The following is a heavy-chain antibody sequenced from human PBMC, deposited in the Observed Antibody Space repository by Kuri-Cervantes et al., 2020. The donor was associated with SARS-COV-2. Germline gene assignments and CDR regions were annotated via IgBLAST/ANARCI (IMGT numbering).Heavy chain of an antibody. V-gene: IGHV3-30*18. J-gene: IGHJ4*02. CDR2: ISYDGSNK. CDR3: AKDLGGYVGY. Sequence: GESLKISCAASEFTFSSYGMHRVRQAPGKGLEWVAVISYDGSNKYYADSVKGRFTISRDNSKNTLYLQMNSLRAEDTAVYYCAKDLGGYVGYWGQGTLVTVSS. CDR1: EFTFSSYG. D-gene: IGHD3-22*01.